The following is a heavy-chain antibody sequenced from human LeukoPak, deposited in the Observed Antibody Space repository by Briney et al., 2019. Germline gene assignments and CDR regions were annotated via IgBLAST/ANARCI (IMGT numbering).Heavy chain of an antibody. J-gene: IGHJ6*03. CDR3: ARTRYSGSFRTYYYYMDV. Sequence: SETLSLTCAVYGGSFSGYYWSWIRQPPGKGPEWIGEINHSGSTNYNPSLKSRVTISVDTSKNQFSLKLSSVTAADTAVYYCARTRYSGSFRTYYYYMDVWGKGTTVTVSS. D-gene: IGHD1-26*01. V-gene: IGHV4-34*01. CDR2: INHSGST. CDR1: GGSFSGYY.